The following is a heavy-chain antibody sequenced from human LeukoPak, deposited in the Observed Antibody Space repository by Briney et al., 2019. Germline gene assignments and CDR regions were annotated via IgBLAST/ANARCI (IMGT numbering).Heavy chain of an antibody. CDR1: GYTFTSYY. CDR2: TNPSGGST. D-gene: IGHD2-2*01. CDR3: ARGGVVPAAFGGFDP. V-gene: IGHV1-46*01. J-gene: IGHJ5*02. Sequence: GASVTVCCTAPGYTFTSYYMHWVRQAPGQGLEWTGITNPSGGSTSYAQKFQGRVTMTRDTSTSTVYMELSSLRSEDTAVYYCARGGVVPAAFGGFDPWGQGTLVTVSS.